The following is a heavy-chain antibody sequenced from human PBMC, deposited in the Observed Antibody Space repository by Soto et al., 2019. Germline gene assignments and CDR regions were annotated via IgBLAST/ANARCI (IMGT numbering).Heavy chain of an antibody. CDR3: AKEGGLSGSYYISSSYYFDY. V-gene: IGHV3-30*18. CDR2: ISYDGSNT. J-gene: IGHJ4*02. Sequence: QVQLVESGGGVVQPGRSLRLSCAASGFTFSSYGMHWVRQAPGKGLEWVAIISYDGSNTYYADSVKGRFTISRDNCKNTLYMQMNSLRAEDTSVYYCAKEGGLSGSYYISSSYYFDYWGQGTLVTVSS. CDR1: GFTFSSYG. D-gene: IGHD1-26*01.